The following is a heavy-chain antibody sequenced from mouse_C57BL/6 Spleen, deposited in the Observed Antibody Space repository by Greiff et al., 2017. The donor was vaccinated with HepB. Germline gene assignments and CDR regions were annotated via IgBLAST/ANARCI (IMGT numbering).Heavy chain of an antibody. V-gene: IGHV3-1*01. Sequence: EVKLVESGPGMVKPSQSLSLTCTVTGYSITSGYDWHWIRHFPGNNLEWMGYISYSGSTNYNPSLKSRISITHDTSKNHFFLKLNSVTTEDTATYYCAREDGSRGIDYWGQGTTLTVSS. D-gene: IGHD1-1*01. CDR2: ISYSGST. CDR3: AREDGSRGIDY. CDR1: GYSITSGYD. J-gene: IGHJ2*01.